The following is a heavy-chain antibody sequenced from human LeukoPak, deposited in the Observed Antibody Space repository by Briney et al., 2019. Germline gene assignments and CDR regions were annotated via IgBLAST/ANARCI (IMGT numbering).Heavy chain of an antibody. CDR1: GYTFTGYY. J-gene: IGHJ4*02. CDR2: INPNSGGT. D-gene: IGHD2-15*01. CDR3: AREEGEVARSFDY. V-gene: IGHV1-2*02. Sequence: ASVKVSCKASGYTFTGYYMHWVRQAPGQGLEWMGWINPNSGGTSYAQKFQGRVTMTRDTSISTAYMELSRLRCDDTAVYYCAREEGEVARSFDYWGQGTLVTVSS.